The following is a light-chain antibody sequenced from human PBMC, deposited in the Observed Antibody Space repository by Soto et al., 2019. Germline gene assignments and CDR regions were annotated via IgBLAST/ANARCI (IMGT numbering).Light chain of an antibody. Sequence: DVVLTQSPLSLPVTLGQPASISCRSSHTLVYSDGNIYLNWFHQRPGQSPRRLIYKVSDRDSGVPDRFNGSGSGTDFTLKISSVEAGDVGVFFCMQGTHWPRTFGQGTNVEIK. CDR1: HTLVYSDGNIY. CDR2: KVS. CDR3: MQGTHWPRT. V-gene: IGKV2-30*01. J-gene: IGKJ1*01.